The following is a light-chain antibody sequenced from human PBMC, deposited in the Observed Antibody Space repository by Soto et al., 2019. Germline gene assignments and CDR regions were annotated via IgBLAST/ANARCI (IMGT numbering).Light chain of an antibody. V-gene: IGLV1-44*01. CDR1: NSNIGSNT. CDR2: TNN. CDR3: ATWDDSLNGYV. J-gene: IGLJ1*01. Sequence: QSVLTQLPSASGTPGQRVTISCSGSNSNIGSNTVNWYQHLPGTAPKLLIYTNNQRPSGVPDRFSGSKSGTSASLAISGLQSEDEGDYYCATWDDSLNGYVFGTGTKLTVL.